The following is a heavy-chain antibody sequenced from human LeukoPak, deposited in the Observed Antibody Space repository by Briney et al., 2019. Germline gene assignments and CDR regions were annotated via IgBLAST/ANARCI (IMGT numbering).Heavy chain of an antibody. CDR3: ARGFRGVVVVPADYFDY. Sequence: SQTLSLTCTVSGGSISSGDYYWSWIRQPPGKGLEWTGYIYYSGSTYYNPSLKSRVTISVDASKNQFSLKLSSVTAADTAVYYCARGFRGVVVVPADYFDYWGQGTLVTVSS. V-gene: IGHV4-30-4*08. J-gene: IGHJ4*02. D-gene: IGHD2-2*01. CDR1: GGSISSGDYY. CDR2: IYYSGST.